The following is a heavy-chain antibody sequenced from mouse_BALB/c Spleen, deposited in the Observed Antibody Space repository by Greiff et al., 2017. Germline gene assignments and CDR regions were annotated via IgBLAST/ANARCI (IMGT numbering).Heavy chain of an antibody. CDR3: TRVEAHWYFDV. Sequence: EVQRVESGGGLVKPGGSLKLSCAASGFTFSSYTMSWVRQTPEKRLEWVATISSGGSYTYYPDSVKGRFTISRDNAKNTLYLQMSSLKSEDTAMYYCTRVEAHWYFDVWGAGTTVTVSS. J-gene: IGHJ1*01. CDR2: ISSGGSYT. V-gene: IGHV5-6-4*01. CDR1: GFTFSSYT.